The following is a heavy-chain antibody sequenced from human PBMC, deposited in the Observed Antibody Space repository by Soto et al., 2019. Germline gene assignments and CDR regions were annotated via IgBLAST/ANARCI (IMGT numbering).Heavy chain of an antibody. J-gene: IGHJ4*02. Sequence: TLSLTCPVPGGSLRRGGYYWSWLRQHPGKGLEWMGYIYYSGNSYYNPSLKSRVTITVNTSKNQFPLKLSSVTAADTAVDYCASGRTVGSTPIDYWGQGTLVTVSS. CDR1: GGSLRRGGYY. CDR2: IYYSGNS. V-gene: IGHV4-31*03. D-gene: IGHD6-13*01. CDR3: ASGRTVGSTPIDY.